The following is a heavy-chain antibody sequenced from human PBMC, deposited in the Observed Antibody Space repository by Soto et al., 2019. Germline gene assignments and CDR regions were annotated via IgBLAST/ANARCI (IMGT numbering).Heavy chain of an antibody. V-gene: IGHV1-3*01. CDR1: GYTFTTYA. Sequence: ASVKVSCKASGYTFTTYAMHWVRQAPGQRLEWMGWINAGNGKTKYSQKFQGRVTITRDTSATTAYMELSSLRSEETAVYYCARAGDDCSTTNCYMIEYWGEGTLVTVSS. CDR2: INAGNGKT. CDR3: ARAGDDCSTTNCYMIEY. D-gene: IGHD2-2*02. J-gene: IGHJ4*02.